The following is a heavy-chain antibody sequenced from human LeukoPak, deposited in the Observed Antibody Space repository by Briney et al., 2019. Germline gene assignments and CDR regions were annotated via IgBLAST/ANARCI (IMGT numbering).Heavy chain of an antibody. CDR2: ISPNSGGT. V-gene: IGHV1-2*02. J-gene: IGHJ6*02. Sequence: ASVKVSCKASGYTFTGYGVHWVRLAPGQGLEWMGYISPNSGGTNYAQRFHGRVTMTRDTSINSVYMELTGLTSDDTAVYYCAQWLGALLMDVWGQGTTVTVSS. CDR1: GYTFTGYG. D-gene: IGHD6-19*01. CDR3: AQWLGALLMDV.